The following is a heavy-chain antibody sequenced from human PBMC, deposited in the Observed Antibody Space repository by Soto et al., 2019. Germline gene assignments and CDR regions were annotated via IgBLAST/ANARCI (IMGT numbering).Heavy chain of an antibody. V-gene: IGHV3-23*01. CDR2: ISGSGGST. D-gene: IGHD2-2*01. CDR3: AKLSRYCSSTSCSYYYYGMDV. Sequence: PGGSLRLSCAASGFTFSSYAMSWVRQAPGKRLEWVSAISGSGGSTYYADSVKGRFTISRDNSKNTLYLQMNSLRAEDTAVYYCAKLSRYCSSTSCSYYYYGMDVWGQGTTVTVSS. J-gene: IGHJ6*02. CDR1: GFTFSSYA.